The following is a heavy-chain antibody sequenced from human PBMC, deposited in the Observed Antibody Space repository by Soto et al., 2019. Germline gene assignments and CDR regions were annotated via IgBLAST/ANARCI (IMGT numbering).Heavy chain of an antibody. J-gene: IGHJ6*02. D-gene: IGHD3-3*01. Sequence: ASVKVSSKASGYTFTGYYMHWVRQAPGQGLEWMGWINPNSGGTNYAQKFQGWVTMTRDTSISTAYMELSRLRSDDTAVYYCAREARRITIFGVVTPYYYGMDVWGQGATVTVS. CDR2: INPNSGGT. CDR1: GYTFTGYY. V-gene: IGHV1-2*04. CDR3: AREARRITIFGVVTPYYYGMDV.